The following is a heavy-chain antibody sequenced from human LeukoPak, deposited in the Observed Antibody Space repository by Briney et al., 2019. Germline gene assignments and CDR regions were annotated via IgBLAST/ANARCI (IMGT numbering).Heavy chain of an antibody. J-gene: IGHJ4*02. V-gene: IGHV3-30-3*01. CDR2: ISYDGSNK. CDR3: AREFVVVVAATIY. CDR1: GFTFSSYT. Sequence: GGSLRLSCAASGFTFSSYTMHWVRQAPGKGLEWVAVISYDGSNKYYADSVKGRFTISRDNSKNTLYLQMNSLRPEDTAVYYCAREFVVVVAATIYWGQGTLVTVSS. D-gene: IGHD2-15*01.